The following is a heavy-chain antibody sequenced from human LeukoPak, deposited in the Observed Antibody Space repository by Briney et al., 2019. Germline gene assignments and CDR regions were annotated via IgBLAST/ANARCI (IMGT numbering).Heavy chain of an antibody. CDR2: MNPNSGNT. CDR1: GYTFTSYD. Sequence: GASVKVSCKASGYTFTSYDINWVRQATGQGLEWMGWMNPNSGNTGYAQKFQGRVTITRNTSISTAYMELSSLRSEDTAVYYCARNTYYDFWSGYSSSSGHIGYWGQGTLVTVSS. CDR3: ARNTYYDFWSGYSSSSGHIGY. V-gene: IGHV1-8*03. J-gene: IGHJ4*02. D-gene: IGHD3-3*01.